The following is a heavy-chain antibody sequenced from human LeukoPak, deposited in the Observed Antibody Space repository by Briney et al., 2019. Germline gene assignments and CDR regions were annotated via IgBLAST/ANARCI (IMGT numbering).Heavy chain of an antibody. Sequence: LETLSLTCTVSGGSISSYYWSWIRQPPGKGLEWIGYIYYSGSTNYNPSLKSRVTISVDTSKNQFSLKLSSVTAADTAVYYCARAIMGASDYWGQGTLVTVSS. D-gene: IGHD1-26*01. CDR2: IYYSGST. V-gene: IGHV4-59*01. CDR1: GGSISSYY. J-gene: IGHJ4*02. CDR3: ARAIMGASDY.